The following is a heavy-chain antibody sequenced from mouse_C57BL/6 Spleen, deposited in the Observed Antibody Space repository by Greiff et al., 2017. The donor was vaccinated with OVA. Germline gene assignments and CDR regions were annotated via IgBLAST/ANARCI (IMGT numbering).Heavy chain of an antibody. J-gene: IGHJ4*01. Sequence: VQLQQPGAELVKPGASVKLSCKASGYTFTSYWMPWVKQRPGQGLEWIGMIHPNSGSTNYNEKFKSKATLTVDKSSSTAYMQLSSLTSEVSAVYYCARSGLSYAMDYWGQGTSVTVAS. D-gene: IGHD6-5*01. CDR2: IHPNSGST. CDR1: GYTFTSYW. V-gene: IGHV1-64*01. CDR3: ARSGLSYAMDY.